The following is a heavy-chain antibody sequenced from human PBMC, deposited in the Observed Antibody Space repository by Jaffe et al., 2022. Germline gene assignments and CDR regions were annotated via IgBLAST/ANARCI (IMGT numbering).Heavy chain of an antibody. CDR3: ARDRRKLQKVRGVRDDAFDI. V-gene: IGHV1-69*08. CDR1: GGTFSSYT. CDR2: IIPILGIA. Sequence: QVQLVQSGAEVKKPGSSVKVSCKASGGTFSSYTISWVRQAPGQGLEWMGRIIPILGIANYAQKFQGRVTITADKSTSTAYMELSSLRSEDTAVYYCARDRRKLQKVRGVRDDAFDIWGQGTMVTVSS. D-gene: IGHD3-10*01. J-gene: IGHJ3*02.